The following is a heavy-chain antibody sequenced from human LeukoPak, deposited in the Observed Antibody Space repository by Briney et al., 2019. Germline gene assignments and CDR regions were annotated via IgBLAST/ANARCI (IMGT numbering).Heavy chain of an antibody. CDR2: ISASNGNT. V-gene: IGHV1-18*01. CDR1: GYTFTRYG. J-gene: IGHJ4*02. Sequence: ASVKVSCKASGYTFTRYGISWVRQAPGQGLQWLGWISASNGNTNYAQKFRDRVTMSTDTSTGTAYLDVRSQTSDDTAVYYCARDHSNWNYAPDFWGQGTLVIVSS. CDR3: ARDHSNWNYAPDF. D-gene: IGHD1-7*01.